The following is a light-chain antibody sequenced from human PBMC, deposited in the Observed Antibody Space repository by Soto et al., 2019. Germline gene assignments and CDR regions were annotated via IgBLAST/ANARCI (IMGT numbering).Light chain of an antibody. CDR1: SSDVGGYNY. J-gene: IGLJ3*02. V-gene: IGLV2-8*01. Sequence: QSALTQPPSASGSPGQSVTISCTGTSSDVGGYNYVSWYQQHPGKAPKLMIYEVNKRPSGVPDRFSGSKSGNTASLTVSGLQAEDEADYYCSSYAGSNNWVFGGGTKRTVL. CDR2: EVN. CDR3: SSYAGSNNWV.